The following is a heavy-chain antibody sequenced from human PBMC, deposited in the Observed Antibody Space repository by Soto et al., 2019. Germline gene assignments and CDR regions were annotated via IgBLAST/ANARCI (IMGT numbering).Heavy chain of an antibody. Sequence: SRPRLVNPTQTLTLTCTCSGFSLSTSGVGVGWIRQPPGKALEWLALIYWDDDKRYSPSLKSRLTITKDTSKNQVVLTMTNMDPVDTAVYYCARDRGYCSSTSCYRSLDPWGQGTLVTV. D-gene: IGHD2-2*01. CDR3: ARDRGYCSSTSCYRSLDP. CDR1: GFSLSTSGVG. V-gene: IGHV2-5*02. J-gene: IGHJ5*02. CDR2: IYWDDDK.